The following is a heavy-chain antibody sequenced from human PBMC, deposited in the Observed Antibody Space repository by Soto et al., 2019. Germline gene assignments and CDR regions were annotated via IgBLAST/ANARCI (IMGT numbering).Heavy chain of an antibody. J-gene: IGHJ3*02. Sequence: GESLKISCKGSGYSFTSYWIGWVRRMPGKGLEWMGIIYPCDSDTRYSPSFQGQVTISADKSISTDYLQWSSLKASDTAMYYCARHHCSSTSCYSDTWGKGTMATVPS. CDR3: ARHHCSSTSCYSDT. V-gene: IGHV5-51*01. D-gene: IGHD2-2*01. CDR1: GYSFTSYW. CDR2: IYPCDSDT.